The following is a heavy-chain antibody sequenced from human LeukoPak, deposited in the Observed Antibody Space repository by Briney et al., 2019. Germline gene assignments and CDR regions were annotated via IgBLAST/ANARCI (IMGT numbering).Heavy chain of an antibody. CDR2: INPSGGST. V-gene: IGHV1-46*01. Sequence: ASVKVSCKASGYTFTSYYMHWVRQAPGQGLEWMGMINPSGGSTNHAQKFQGRVTMTRDTSTSTVYMEVTSLRSEDTAVYYCARVPTDSSGWYHLDYWGRGTLVTVSS. CDR3: ARVPTDSSGWYHLDY. CDR1: GYTFTSYY. J-gene: IGHJ4*02. D-gene: IGHD6-19*01.